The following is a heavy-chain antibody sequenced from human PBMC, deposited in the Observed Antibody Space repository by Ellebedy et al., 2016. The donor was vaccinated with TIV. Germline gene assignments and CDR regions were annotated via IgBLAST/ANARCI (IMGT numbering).Heavy chain of an antibody. Sequence: AASVKVSCKASGGTFSSYAISWVRQAPGQGLEWMGGIIPIFGTANYAQKFQGRVTITADESTSTAYMELSSLRSEDTAVYYCARDRARRGHSATSYAFDIWGQGTMVTVSS. D-gene: IGHD2-2*01. CDR2: IIPIFGTA. J-gene: IGHJ3*02. V-gene: IGHV1-69*13. CDR1: GGTFSSYA. CDR3: ARDRARRGHSATSYAFDI.